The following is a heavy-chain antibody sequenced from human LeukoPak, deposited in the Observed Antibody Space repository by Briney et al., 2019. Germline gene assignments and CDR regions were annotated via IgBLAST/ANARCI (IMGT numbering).Heavy chain of an antibody. D-gene: IGHD3-22*01. V-gene: IGHV3-9*01. CDR2: ISWNSGSI. J-gene: IGHJ4*02. CDR3: AKSRYDSSGGEIDY. Sequence: TGGSLRLSCAASGFTFDDYAMHWVRQAPGKGLEWVSGISWNSGSIGYADSVKGRFTISRDNAKNSLYLQMNSLRAEDTALYYCAKSRYDSSGGEIDYWGQGTLVTVSS. CDR1: GFTFDDYA.